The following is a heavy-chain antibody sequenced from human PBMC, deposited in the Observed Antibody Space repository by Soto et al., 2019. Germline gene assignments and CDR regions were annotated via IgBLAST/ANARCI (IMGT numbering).Heavy chain of an antibody. CDR3: ARVSYEGLQI. CDR2: INPTDGGT. Sequence: QVQLVHSGAEVQKPGVSVKVSCKASGYFFTSYKMHWVRQAPGQGLEWMGIINPTDGGTGYAQKFQGRVTMTRDTSTSTAYMELTSLRSDDTAVYYCARVSYEGLQIWGQGTMVTVAS. V-gene: IGHV1-46*01. D-gene: IGHD3-16*01. CDR1: GYFFTSYK. J-gene: IGHJ3*02.